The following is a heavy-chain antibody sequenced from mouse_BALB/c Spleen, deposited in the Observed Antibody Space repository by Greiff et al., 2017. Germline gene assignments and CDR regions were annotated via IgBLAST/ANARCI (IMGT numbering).Heavy chain of an antibody. J-gene: IGHJ4*01. CDR2: IDPANGNT. CDR3: ARRDEDYAMDY. Sequence: LVESGAELVKPGASVKLSCTASGFNIKDTYMHWVKQRPEQGLEWIGRIDPANGNTKYDPKFQGKATITADTSSNTAYLQLSSLTSEDTAVYYCARRDEDYAMDYWGQGTSVTVSS. V-gene: IGHV14-3*02. CDR1: GFNIKDTY.